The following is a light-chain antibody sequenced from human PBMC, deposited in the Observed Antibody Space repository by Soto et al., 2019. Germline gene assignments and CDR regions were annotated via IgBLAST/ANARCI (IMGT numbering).Light chain of an antibody. CDR3: QQANSFPWT. CDR1: QTILTY. J-gene: IGKJ1*01. Sequence: DIQMTQSPSSLSASVGDTFTITCRASQTILTYLNWYQQKPGKAPKLLIYAASSLQSGVPSRFSGSGSGTDFTLTISSLQPEDFATYYCQQANSFPWTFGQGTKVDI. V-gene: IGKV1-39*01. CDR2: AAS.